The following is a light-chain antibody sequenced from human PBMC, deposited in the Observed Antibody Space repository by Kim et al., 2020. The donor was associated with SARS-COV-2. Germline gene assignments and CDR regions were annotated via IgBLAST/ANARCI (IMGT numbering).Light chain of an antibody. CDR1: QNVNIW. J-gene: IGKJ1*01. CDR2: KTS. V-gene: IGKV1-5*03. CDR3: QQYHTHST. Sequence: ASVGDTVTITCRASQNVNIWLAWYQQKPGQVPKLLIHKTSGLQRGVPSRFSGGGSGTDFTLTIRSLQPDDFATYYCQQYHTHSTFGQGTKVDIK.